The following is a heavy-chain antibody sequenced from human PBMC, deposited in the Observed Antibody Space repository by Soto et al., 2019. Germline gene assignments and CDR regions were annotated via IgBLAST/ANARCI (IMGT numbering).Heavy chain of an antibody. D-gene: IGHD3-10*02. CDR1: GFTFSSDW. Sequence: EVQLVESGGGLVQPGGSLRLSCAASGFTFSSDWMHWVRQAAGKGLVWVSRINMDGSSTNYADSVKGRFTISGDNAKNTLYLQMNSLRAEDTAVYYCARGPRGMYGNDFWGQGALVTVSS. J-gene: IGHJ4*02. CDR2: INMDGSST. V-gene: IGHV3-74*01. CDR3: ARGPRGMYGNDF.